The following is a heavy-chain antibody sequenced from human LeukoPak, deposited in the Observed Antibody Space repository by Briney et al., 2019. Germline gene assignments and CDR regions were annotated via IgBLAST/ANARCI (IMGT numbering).Heavy chain of an antibody. Sequence: GGSLRLSCAASGFTFSSYSMNWVRQAPGKGLEWVSSISSSSSYIYYADSVKGRFTISRDNAKNSLYLEMNSLRAEDTAVYYCSSHLTMTTETWGQGTLVTVSS. CDR3: SSHLTMTTET. CDR2: ISSSSSYI. V-gene: IGHV3-21*01. D-gene: IGHD4-11*01. CDR1: GFTFSSYS. J-gene: IGHJ5*02.